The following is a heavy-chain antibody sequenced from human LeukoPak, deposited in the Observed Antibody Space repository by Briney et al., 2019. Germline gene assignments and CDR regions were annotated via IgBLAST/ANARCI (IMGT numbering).Heavy chain of an antibody. V-gene: IGHV3-21*01. Sequence: PGGSLRLSCAASGFTFSSYSMNWVRQAPGKGLEWVSSISSSSGYIYYADSVKGRFTISRDNAKNSLYLQMNSLRGEDTAVYYCARLGYCSGTRCPNFDYWGQGTLVTVSS. D-gene: IGHD2-2*01. CDR2: ISSSSGYI. CDR1: GFTFSSYS. CDR3: ARLGYCSGTRCPNFDY. J-gene: IGHJ4*02.